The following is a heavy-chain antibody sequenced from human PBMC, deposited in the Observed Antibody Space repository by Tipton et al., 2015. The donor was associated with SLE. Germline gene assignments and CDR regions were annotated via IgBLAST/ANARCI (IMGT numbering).Heavy chain of an antibody. CDR1: GFTFDDFG. J-gene: IGHJ5*02. D-gene: IGHD2-8*02. CDR2: INWKGDST. Sequence: SLRLSCAGSGFTFDDFGMGWVRHVQGKGLEWVSGINWKGDSTAYADSMRGRITISRDNAKKSLYLQMNSLRAEDTAIYYCARNRGFCTGSVCYTSPQDWFDPWGQGTLVTVSS. V-gene: IGHV3-20*04. CDR3: ARNRGFCTGSVCYTSPQDWFDP.